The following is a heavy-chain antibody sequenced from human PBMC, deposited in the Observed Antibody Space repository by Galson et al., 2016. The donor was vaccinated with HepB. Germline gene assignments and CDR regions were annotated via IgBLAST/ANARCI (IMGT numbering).Heavy chain of an antibody. CDR3: ARSMIRGVIIYGMDV. CDR2: ISYTTDMI. V-gene: IGHV3-48*02. D-gene: IGHD3-10*01. J-gene: IGHJ6*02. Sequence: SLRLSCAASGFTFSDYCVNWVRQAPGKGLEWVSYISYTTDMIYYADSVKGRFTISRDNAKNSLYLQMNSLRDKDTAVYFCARSMIRGVIIYGMDVWGQGTTVTVSS. CDR1: GFTFSDYC.